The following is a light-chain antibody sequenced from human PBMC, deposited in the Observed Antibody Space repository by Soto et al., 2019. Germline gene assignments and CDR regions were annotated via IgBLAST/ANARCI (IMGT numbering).Light chain of an antibody. CDR3: QQYSSYSRT. Sequence: DIQMTQSPYTLSASVGDRVTITCRVSQGITTWLAWYQQKPGTAPKLLIYDSSSFESGVPPRLSGSGSVTEFPLPISSLQLDVYATQFCQQYSSYSRTFGQWTNVQIK. J-gene: IGKJ1*01. CDR2: DSS. V-gene: IGKV1-5*01. CDR1: QGITTW.